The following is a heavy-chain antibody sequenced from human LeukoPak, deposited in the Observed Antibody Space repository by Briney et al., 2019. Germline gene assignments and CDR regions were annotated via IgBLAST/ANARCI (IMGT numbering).Heavy chain of an antibody. CDR3: VVVVAATHFDY. D-gene: IGHD2-15*01. J-gene: IGHJ4*02. Sequence: GGSLRLSCTASGFTFGGYAMSWVRQAPGKGLEWVCFIRSKAYGGTTEYAASVKGRFAISRDDSKSIAHLQMNRLKTEDTAVYYCVVVVAATHFDYWGEGTLVTVSS. CDR1: GFTFGGYA. CDR2: IRSKAYGGTT. V-gene: IGHV3-49*04.